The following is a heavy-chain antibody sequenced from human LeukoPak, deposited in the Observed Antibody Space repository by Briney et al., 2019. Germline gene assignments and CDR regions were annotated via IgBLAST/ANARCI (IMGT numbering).Heavy chain of an antibody. CDR2: ISYGGNT. CDR1: GGSIISSSSY. J-gene: IGHJ5*02. D-gene: IGHD3-9*01. V-gene: IGHV4-39*01. CDR3: ARLPTGYPNWFDP. Sequence: PSETLSLTCTVSGGSIISSSSYWGWIRQPPGKGLEWIGSISYGGNTFYNPSLKSRFTISQGTSRSQFSLKLDSVTATDTAVYYCARLPTGYPNWFDPWGQGTLVTVSS.